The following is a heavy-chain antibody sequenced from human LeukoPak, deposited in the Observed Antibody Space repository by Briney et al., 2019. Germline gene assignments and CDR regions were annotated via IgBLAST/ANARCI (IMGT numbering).Heavy chain of an antibody. D-gene: IGHD3-10*01. CDR1: GFIFSSYG. CDR3: AKDRGIISDY. Sequence: GGTLRLSCAASGFIFSSYGMSWVRQAPGKGLEWVSAISGSGDSTYYADSVKGRFTISRDNSKNTLYLQMNSLRVEDTAVYYCAKDRGIISDYWGQGTLVTVSS. J-gene: IGHJ4*02. CDR2: ISGSGDST. V-gene: IGHV3-23*01.